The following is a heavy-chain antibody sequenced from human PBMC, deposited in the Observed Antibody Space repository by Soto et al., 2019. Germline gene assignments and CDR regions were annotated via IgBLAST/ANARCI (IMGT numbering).Heavy chain of an antibody. CDR2: IYATGTT. V-gene: IGHV4-4*07. J-gene: IGHJ5*02. Sequence: PSETLSLTCTVSGASISGFYWSWIRKSAGKGLEWIGRIYATGTTDYNPSLKSRVMMSVDTSKKQFSLKLRSVTAADTPVYYCVRDGTKTLRDWFDPWGQGISVTVSS. CDR3: VRDGTKTLRDWFDP. D-gene: IGHD1-1*01. CDR1: GASISGFY.